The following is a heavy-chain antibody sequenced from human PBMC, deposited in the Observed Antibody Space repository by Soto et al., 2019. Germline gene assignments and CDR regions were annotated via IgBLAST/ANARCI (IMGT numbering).Heavy chain of an antibody. CDR2: IHHSGSS. CDR3: ARHDRYAKDV. V-gene: IGHV4-4*02. J-gene: IGHJ6*02. CDR1: GGSISNNNW. Sequence: QVQLHESGPGLVKPSETLSLTCAVSGGSISNNNWWSWVRQPPGKGLEWIGEIHHSGSSNYNPSXXXXXXXXXXXXXXXXXXXXXXXTXADTAVYYCARHDRYAKDVWGQGTTVTVSS. D-gene: IGHD3-10*01.